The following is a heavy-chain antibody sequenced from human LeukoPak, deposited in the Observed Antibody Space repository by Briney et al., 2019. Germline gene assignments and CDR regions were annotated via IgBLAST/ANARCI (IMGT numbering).Heavy chain of an antibody. V-gene: IGHV4-39*07. Sequence: PSETLSLTCTVSGVSISSTSYYWGWIRQPPGKGLEWIASIYYSGSTYYNPSLKSRVTISVDTSKNQFSLKLSSVTAADTAVYYCARDSPKVLVRGVIRNGLFDYWGQGTLVTVSS. CDR3: ARDSPKVLVRGVIRNGLFDY. J-gene: IGHJ4*02. D-gene: IGHD3-10*01. CDR2: IYYSGST. CDR1: GVSISSTSYY.